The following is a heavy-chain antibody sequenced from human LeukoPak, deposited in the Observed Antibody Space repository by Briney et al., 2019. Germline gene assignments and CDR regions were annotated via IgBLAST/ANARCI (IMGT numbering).Heavy chain of an antibody. J-gene: IGHJ3*02. D-gene: IGHD2-2*01. Sequence: GGSLRLSCAASGFTFSSYSMNWVRQAPGKGLEWVSSISTSSIYIYYADSMKGRFTISRDNAKKSLYLQMNSLRAEDTAVYYCARGHGVVAASDDAFDIWGQGTMVTVSS. CDR2: ISTSSIYI. CDR1: GFTFSSYS. V-gene: IGHV3-21*01. CDR3: ARGHGVVAASDDAFDI.